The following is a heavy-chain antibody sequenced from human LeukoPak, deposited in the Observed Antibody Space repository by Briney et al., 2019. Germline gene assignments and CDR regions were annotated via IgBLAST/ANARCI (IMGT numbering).Heavy chain of an antibody. CDR3: ARGGDAAPFDF. CDR2: IYTSGRT. V-gene: IGHV4-61*02. J-gene: IGHJ4*02. D-gene: IGHD5-12*01. CDR1: GGSITSGNYY. Sequence: SQTLSLTCTVSGGSITSGNYYWSWIRQPAGKGLEWIGRIYTSGRTNYNPSLKSRVTISGDTSKNQFSLKLNSVTAADTAVYYCARGGDAAPFDFWGQGTLVTVSS.